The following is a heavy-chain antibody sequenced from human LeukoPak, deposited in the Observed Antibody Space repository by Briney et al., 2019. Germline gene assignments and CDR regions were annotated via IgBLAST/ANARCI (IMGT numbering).Heavy chain of an antibody. Sequence: SETPSLTCAVYGGSFSGYYWSWIRQPPGRGLEWIGEINHSGSTNYNPSLKSRVTISVDTSKNQFSLKLSSVTAADTAVYYCARVGRYSSSDPFDYWGQGTLVAVSS. J-gene: IGHJ4*02. D-gene: IGHD6-6*01. CDR3: ARVGRYSSSDPFDY. V-gene: IGHV4-34*01. CDR2: INHSGST. CDR1: GGSFSGYY.